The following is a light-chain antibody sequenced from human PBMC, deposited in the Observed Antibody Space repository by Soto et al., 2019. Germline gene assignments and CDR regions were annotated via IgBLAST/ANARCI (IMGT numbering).Light chain of an antibody. CDR1: QTVINN. CDR3: QQYNNWPSWT. V-gene: IGKV3-15*01. J-gene: IGKJ1*01. CDR2: IAS. Sequence: TQSSGTLSLSSGGRATLSFMASQTVINNYLAWYQQKPGQAPRLLIYIASTRAAGIPARFSGSGSGTEFTLTISSLQSEDSAIYYCQQYNNWPSWTFGQGTKV.